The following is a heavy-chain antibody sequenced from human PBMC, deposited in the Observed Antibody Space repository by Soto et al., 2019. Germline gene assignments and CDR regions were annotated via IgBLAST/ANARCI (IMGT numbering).Heavy chain of an antibody. CDR3: TRDYVMDV. CDR2: ISTTSTYI. Sequence: GSLRLSCAASGFTFSGDSMNWVRQAPGKGLEWVSSISTTSTYIYYADSVKGRFTISRDNANNSLHLQMNSLRAEDTAVYYCTRDYVMDVWGQGTTVTLSS. V-gene: IGHV3-21*01. CDR1: GFTFSGDS. J-gene: IGHJ6*02.